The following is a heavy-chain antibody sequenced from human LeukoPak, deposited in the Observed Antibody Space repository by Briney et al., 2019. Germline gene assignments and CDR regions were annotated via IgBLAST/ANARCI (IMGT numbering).Heavy chain of an antibody. V-gene: IGHV3-21*01. CDR2: ISSSSSYI. D-gene: IGHD3-22*01. CDR1: GFTFSSYS. J-gene: IGHJ5*02. Sequence: GGSLLLSCAASGFTFSSYSMNWVRQAPGKGLEWVSSISSSSSYIYYADSVKGRFTISRDNAKNSLYLQMNSLRAEDTAVYYCARGKWGYSFDPWGQGTLVTVSS. CDR3: ARGKWGYSFDP.